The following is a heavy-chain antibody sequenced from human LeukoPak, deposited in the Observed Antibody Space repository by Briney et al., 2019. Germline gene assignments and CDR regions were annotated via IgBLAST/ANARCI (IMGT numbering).Heavy chain of an antibody. CDR3: ARGPDCTNGVCYERFLDY. D-gene: IGHD2-8*01. CDR2: ISGSSGII. Sequence: PGGSLRPSCAASGFTFNTYTMNWVRQAPGKGLEWVSYISGSSGIIDYADSVRGRFTISRDNSKNTLYLQMNSLRAEDTAVYYCARGPDCTNGVCYERFLDYWGQGTLVTVSS. V-gene: IGHV3-48*01. J-gene: IGHJ4*02. CDR1: GFTFNTYT.